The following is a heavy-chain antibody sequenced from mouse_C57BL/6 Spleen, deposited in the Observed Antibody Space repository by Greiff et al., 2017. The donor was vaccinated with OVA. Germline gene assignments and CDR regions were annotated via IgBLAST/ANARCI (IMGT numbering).Heavy chain of an antibody. J-gene: IGHJ4*01. CDR2: IRSKSNNYAT. V-gene: IGHV10-1*01. D-gene: IGHD1-1*01. Sequence: EVKLMESGGGLVQPKGSLKLSCAASGFSFNTYAMNWVRQAPGKGLEWVARIRSKSNNYATYYADSVKDRFTISRDDSESMLYLQMNNLKTEDTAMYYCVRHGTTGMDYWGQGTSVTVSS. CDR1: GFSFNTYA. CDR3: VRHGTTGMDY.